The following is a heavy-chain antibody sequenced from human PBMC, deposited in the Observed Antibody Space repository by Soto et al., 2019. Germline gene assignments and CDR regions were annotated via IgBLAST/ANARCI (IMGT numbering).Heavy chain of an antibody. CDR2: LSRDSSTI. D-gene: IGHD4-17*01. V-gene: IGHV3-48*02. CDR1: GFTFSIYS. J-gene: IGHJ4*02. Sequence: EVQLVESGGGLVQPGGSLRLSCAASGFTFSIYSMNWVRQAPGEGLEWVSYLSRDSSTIYYADSVKGRFTISRDNAQNSLYLQMNSLRDEDTAVYYCARGGYGDYYFDYWGQGTLVTVSS. CDR3: ARGGYGDYYFDY.